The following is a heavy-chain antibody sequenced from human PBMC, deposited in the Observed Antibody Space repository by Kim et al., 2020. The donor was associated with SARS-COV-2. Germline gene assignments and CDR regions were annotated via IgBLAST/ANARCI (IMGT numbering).Heavy chain of an antibody. Sequence: GGSLRLSCAASGFTFSSYSMNWVRQAPGKGLEWVSSISSSSSYIYYADSVKGRFTIARDNAKNSLYLQMNSLRAEDTAVYYCASDFTRSGWLHDAFDSWGQGTMVTVSS. D-gene: IGHD6-19*01. V-gene: IGHV3-21*01. CDR1: GFTFSSYS. J-gene: IGHJ3*02. CDR3: ASDFTRSGWLHDAFDS. CDR2: ISSSSSYI.